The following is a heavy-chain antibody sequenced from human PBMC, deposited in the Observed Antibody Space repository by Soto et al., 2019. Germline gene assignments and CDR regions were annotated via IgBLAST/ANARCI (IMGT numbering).Heavy chain of an antibody. Sequence: ASVKVSCKASGYTFTDYGISWVRQAPGQGLEWIGWISAYNGNTNNAQKLQDRVTMTTDSSTSTAYMELRSLRSDDTAVYHCARVGDIVVVGPWFDPWGQGTLVTVSS. CDR1: GYTFTDYG. J-gene: IGHJ5*02. CDR2: ISAYNGNT. V-gene: IGHV1-18*04. CDR3: ARVGDIVVVGPWFDP. D-gene: IGHD2-2*01.